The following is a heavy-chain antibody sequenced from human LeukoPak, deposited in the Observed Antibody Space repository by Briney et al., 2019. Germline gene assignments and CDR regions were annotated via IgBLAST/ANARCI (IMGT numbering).Heavy chain of an antibody. CDR3: ARILWSPGGYGMDV. J-gene: IGHJ6*02. CDR2: IYYSGNA. V-gene: IGHV4-59*01. CDR1: GGSISFYY. Sequence: PSETLSLTCTVSGGSISFYYWSWIRQPPGKGLEWIGYIYYSGNANHNPSLKSRVTISVDTSKNQFSLKLSSVTAADTAVYYCARILWSPGGYGMDVWGQGTTVTVSS. D-gene: IGHD2-15*01.